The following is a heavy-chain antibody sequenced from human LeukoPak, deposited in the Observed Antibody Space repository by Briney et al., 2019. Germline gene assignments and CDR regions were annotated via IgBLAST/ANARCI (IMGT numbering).Heavy chain of an antibody. J-gene: IGHJ5*02. V-gene: IGHV4-59*01. CDR1: GGSISSYY. D-gene: IGHD4-23*01. CDR2: IYYSGST. CDR3: ARTTVVTPNWFDP. Sequence: PSETLSLTCTVSGGSISSYYWSWIRQPPGKGLEWIGYIYYSGSTNYNPSLKSRVTISVDTSKNQFSLKLSSVTAADTAVYYCARTTVVTPNWFDPWGQGTLVTVSS.